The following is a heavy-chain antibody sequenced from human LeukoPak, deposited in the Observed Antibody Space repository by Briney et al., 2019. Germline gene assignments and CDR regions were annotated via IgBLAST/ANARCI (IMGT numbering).Heavy chain of an antibody. CDR2: ISAYNGNT. J-gene: IGHJ5*02. Sequence: GASVKVSCKASGYTFTSYGISWVRQAPGQGLEWMGWISAYNGNTNYAQKLQGRVTMTTDTSTSTAYMELRSLRSDDTAVYYCARDGYYDFWSGYYNWFDPWGQGTLVTVSS. V-gene: IGHV1-18*01. CDR1: GYTFTSYG. CDR3: ARDGYYDFWSGYYNWFDP. D-gene: IGHD3-3*01.